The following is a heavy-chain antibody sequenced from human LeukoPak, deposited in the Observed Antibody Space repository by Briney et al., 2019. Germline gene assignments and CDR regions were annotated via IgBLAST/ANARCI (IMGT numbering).Heavy chain of an antibody. D-gene: IGHD1-14*01. V-gene: IGHV3-23*01. CDR2: ISGSGDNT. CDR1: GFTFSSYA. J-gene: IGHJ4*02. CDR3: ARDQYKTLDY. Sequence: PGGSLRLSCAASGFTFSSYAMSWVRQVPGKGLEWVSVISGSGDNTYYADSVKGRFTISRDNSKNMLYLQMNSLRAEDTAVYYCARDQYKTLDYWGQGTLVTVSS.